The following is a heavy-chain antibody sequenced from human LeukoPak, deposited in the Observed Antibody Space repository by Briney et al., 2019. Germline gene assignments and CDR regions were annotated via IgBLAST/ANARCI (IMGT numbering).Heavy chain of an antibody. V-gene: IGHV4-34*01. CDR2: INHSGST. Sequence: SETLSLTCAVYGGSFSGYYWSWIRQPPGKGLGWIGEINHSGSTNYNPSLKSRVTISVDTSKNQFSLKLSSVTAADTAVYYCARLAGGYYSRALDYWGQGTLVTVSS. J-gene: IGHJ4*02. CDR3: ARLAGGYYSRALDY. CDR1: GGSFSGYY. D-gene: IGHD3-22*01.